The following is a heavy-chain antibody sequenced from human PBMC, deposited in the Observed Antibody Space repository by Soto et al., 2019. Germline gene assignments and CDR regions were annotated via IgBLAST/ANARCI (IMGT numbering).Heavy chain of an antibody. D-gene: IGHD3-16*01. J-gene: IGHJ4*02. CDR1: GFSFSTYA. Sequence: GGSLRLSCAAAGFSFSTYAMSWVRQVPGKGLEWVSAISASGGGTYYADSVKGRFTISRDNPKDTLYLEMNSLSAEDTALYFCAKYFWGSQIHRSHFDSWGQGTLVTVSS. CDR3: AKYFWGSQIHRSHFDS. V-gene: IGHV3-23*01. CDR2: ISASGGGT.